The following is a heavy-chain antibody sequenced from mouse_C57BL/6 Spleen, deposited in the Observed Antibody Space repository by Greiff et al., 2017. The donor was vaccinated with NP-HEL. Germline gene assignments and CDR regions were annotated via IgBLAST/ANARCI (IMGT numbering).Heavy chain of an antibody. CDR1: GFNIKDDY. D-gene: IGHD1-1*01. J-gene: IGHJ2*01. CDR3: TTPITTALDY. CDR2: IDPENGDT. V-gene: IGHV14-4*01. Sequence: VQLKQSGAELVRPGASVKLSCTASGFNIKDDYMHWVKQRPEQGLEWIGWIDPENGDTEYASKFQGKATITADTSSNTAYLQLSSLTSEDTAVYYCTTPITTALDYWGQGTTLTVSS.